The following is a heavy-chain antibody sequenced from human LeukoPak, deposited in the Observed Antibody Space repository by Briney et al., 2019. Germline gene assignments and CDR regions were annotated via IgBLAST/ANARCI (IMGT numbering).Heavy chain of an antibody. CDR2: ISSSSSYI. J-gene: IGHJ4*02. D-gene: IGHD2-15*01. CDR3: ARDLRVAATDY. CDR1: GFTFSSYS. V-gene: IGHV3-21*01. Sequence: GGSLRLSCAASGFTFSSYSMNWVRRAPGKGLEWVSSISSSSSYIYYADSVKGRFTISRDNAKNSLYLQMNSLRAEDTAVYYCARDLRVAATDYWGQGTLVTVSS.